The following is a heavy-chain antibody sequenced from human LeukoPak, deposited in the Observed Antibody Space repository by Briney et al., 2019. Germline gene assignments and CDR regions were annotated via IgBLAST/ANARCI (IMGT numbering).Heavy chain of an antibody. D-gene: IGHD3-22*01. CDR2: ISSNGGTT. CDR3: ARADYDTSGYYADY. V-gene: IGHV3-64*01. J-gene: IGHJ4*02. Sequence: PGGSLRLSCAASGFTFSGYVMSWVRQAPGKGLEYVSAISSNGGTTYYANSVKGRFTISRDNSKNTLYLQMGSLRAEDMAVYYCARADYDTSGYYADYWGQGTLVTVSS. CDR1: GFTFSGYV.